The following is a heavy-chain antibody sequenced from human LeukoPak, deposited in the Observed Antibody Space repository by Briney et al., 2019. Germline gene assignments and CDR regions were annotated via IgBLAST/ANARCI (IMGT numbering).Heavy chain of an antibody. V-gene: IGHV3-48*04. CDR2: ISSTVITI. J-gene: IGHJ4*02. CDR3: ARELNAWAWDSYDFGN. CDR1: GFSFHDHG. Sequence: QSGTSLRLSCAASGFSFHDHGMDWVRQAPGKGLEWVSLISSTVITIHYADSVKGRFTISRDNAKNSLYLQMNSLRAEDTAVYYCARELNAWAWDSYDFGNWGQGTLVTVSS. D-gene: IGHD3-3*01.